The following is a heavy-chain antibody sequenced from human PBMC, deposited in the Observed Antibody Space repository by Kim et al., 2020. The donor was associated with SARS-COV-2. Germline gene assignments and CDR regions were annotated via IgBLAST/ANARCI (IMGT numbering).Heavy chain of an antibody. Sequence: SETLSLTCAVYGGSFSGYYWSWIRQPPGKGLEWIGEINHSGSTNYNPSLKSRVTISVDTSKNQSSLKLSSVTAADTAVYYCARGRGRIAAAGTRYYYYYGMDVWGQGTTVTVSS. J-gene: IGHJ6*02. CDR3: ARGRGRIAAAGTRYYYYYGMDV. V-gene: IGHV4-34*01. CDR2: INHSGST. CDR1: GGSFSGYY. D-gene: IGHD6-13*01.